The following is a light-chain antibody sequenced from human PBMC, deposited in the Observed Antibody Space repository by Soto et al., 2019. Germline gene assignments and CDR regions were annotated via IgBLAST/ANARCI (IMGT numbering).Light chain of an antibody. Sequence: QSVLTQPPSASGSPGQSVTISCTGTKNDIGVYDFVSWYQHHPGKAPRLIIYEVVQRPSGVPDRFSGSKSGNTAYLTASGLQAADEADYFCKSYAGSNTYVFGSGTKVT. CDR2: EVV. J-gene: IGLJ1*01. CDR3: KSYAGSNTYV. CDR1: KNDIGVYDF. V-gene: IGLV2-8*01.